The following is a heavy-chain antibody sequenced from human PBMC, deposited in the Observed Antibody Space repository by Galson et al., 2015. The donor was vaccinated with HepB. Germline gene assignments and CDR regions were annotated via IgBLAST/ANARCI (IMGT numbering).Heavy chain of an antibody. CDR3: ATSSYAPRPGY. D-gene: IGHD6-6*01. CDR2: LYTRGTT. Sequence: SLRLSCAVSGFTVSENYMSWVRQAPGKGLEWVSVLYTRGTTYYSDSVRGRFTISRDNSKNSLYLQMNSLRAEDSAVYYCATSSYAPRPGYWGQGTLVTVSS. J-gene: IGHJ4*02. V-gene: IGHV3-53*01. CDR1: GFTVSENY.